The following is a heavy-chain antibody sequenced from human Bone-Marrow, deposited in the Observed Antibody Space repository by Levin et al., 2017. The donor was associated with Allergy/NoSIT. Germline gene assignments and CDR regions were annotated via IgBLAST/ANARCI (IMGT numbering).Heavy chain of an antibody. CDR3: ARDYSRDKRDLFDP. V-gene: IGHV1-18*01. Sequence: ASVKVSCKASGYRFTNYGISWVRQAPGQGLEWMGWISGYDDDTNYAQKFRDRVTMTRDTSTSTAYMEVWSLNSDDTAVYYCARDYSRDKRDLFDPWGQGTRVTVSS. CDR2: ISGYDDDT. J-gene: IGHJ5*02. D-gene: IGHD2-15*01. CDR1: GYRFTNYG.